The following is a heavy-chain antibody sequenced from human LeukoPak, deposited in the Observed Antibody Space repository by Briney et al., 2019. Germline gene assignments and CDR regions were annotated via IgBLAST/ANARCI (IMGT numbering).Heavy chain of an antibody. J-gene: IGHJ4*02. D-gene: IGHD1-1*01. CDR2: IYYSGNT. V-gene: IGHV4-39*01. CDR1: GGSISSSSYY. CDR3: ARATAGTTLFEGIDY. Sequence: PSETLSLTCTVSGGSISSSSYYWGWIRQPPGKGLEWIGSIYYSGNTYYNPSLKSRVTISVDTSKNQFSLKLSSVTAADTAVYYCARATAGTTLFEGIDYWGQGTLVTVSS.